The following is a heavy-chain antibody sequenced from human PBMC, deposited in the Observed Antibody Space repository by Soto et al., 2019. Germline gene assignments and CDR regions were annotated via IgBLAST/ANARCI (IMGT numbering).Heavy chain of an antibody. CDR1: GYTFTSYA. CDR3: ARAPSPFCSSTSCYVPDY. D-gene: IGHD2-2*01. J-gene: IGHJ4*02. V-gene: IGHV1-3*01. Sequence: QVQLVQSGAEVKKPGASVKVSCKASGYTFTSYAMHWVRQAPGQRLEWMGWINAVNGNTKYSQKFQGRVTITRDTSASTAYMELSSLRSEDTAVYYCARAPSPFCSSTSCYVPDYWGQGTLVTVSS. CDR2: INAVNGNT.